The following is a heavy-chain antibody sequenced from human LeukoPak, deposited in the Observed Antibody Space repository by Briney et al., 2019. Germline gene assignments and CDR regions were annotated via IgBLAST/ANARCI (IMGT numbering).Heavy chain of an antibody. V-gene: IGHV3-7*01. D-gene: IGHD1-26*01. CDR2: IKEDGSEK. Sequence: GGSLRPSCEASGFTFSTYWMTWVRQAPGKGLEWVANIKEDGSEKSYVDSVKGRFTISKDNAKNSLYLQMNSLRAEDTAVYYCARIHSGSYYMGFDYWGQGALVTVSS. CDR1: GFTFSTYW. CDR3: ARIHSGSYYMGFDY. J-gene: IGHJ4*02.